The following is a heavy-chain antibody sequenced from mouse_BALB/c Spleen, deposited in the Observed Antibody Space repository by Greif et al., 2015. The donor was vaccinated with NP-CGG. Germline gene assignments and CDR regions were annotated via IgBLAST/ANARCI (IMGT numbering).Heavy chain of an antibody. V-gene: IGHV14-3*02. CDR1: GFNIKDTY. CDR3: ARKLGRGLYFDY. D-gene: IGHD4-1*01. Sequence: EVQLVESGAELVKPGASVKLSCTASGFNIKDTYMHWVKQRPEQGLEWIGRIDPANGNTKYDPKFQGKATITADTSSNTAYLQLSSLTSEDTAVYYCARKLGRGLYFDYWGQGTTLTDSS. J-gene: IGHJ2*01. CDR2: IDPANGNT.